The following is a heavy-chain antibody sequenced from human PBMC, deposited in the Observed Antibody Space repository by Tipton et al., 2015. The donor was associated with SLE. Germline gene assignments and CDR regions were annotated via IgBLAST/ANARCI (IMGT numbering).Heavy chain of an antibody. D-gene: IGHD3-10*01. Sequence: SLRLSCAASRFTFSSYAMSWVRQAPGKGLEWVSAISGSGGGTYYADSVKGRFTISRDNSKNTLYLQMNSLRAEDTAVYYCAKSEGSYPCYWGQGTLVTVSS. CDR1: RFTFSSYA. J-gene: IGHJ4*02. CDR3: AKSEGSYPCY. CDR2: ISGSGGGT. V-gene: IGHV3-23*01.